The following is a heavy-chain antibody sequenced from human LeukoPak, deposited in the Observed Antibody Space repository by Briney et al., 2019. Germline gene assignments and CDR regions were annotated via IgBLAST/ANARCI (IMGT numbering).Heavy chain of an antibody. J-gene: IGHJ4*02. V-gene: IGHV1-3*01. Sequence: ASVKVSCKASGYIFTSYAMHWVRQAPGQRLEWMGWINAGNGNTKYSQKFQGRVTIIRDTSASTAYMELSSLRSEDTAVYYCAQNLIDSSGSDYWGQGTLVTVSS. CDR2: INAGNGNT. CDR3: AQNLIDSSGSDY. CDR1: GYIFTSYA. D-gene: IGHD6-19*01.